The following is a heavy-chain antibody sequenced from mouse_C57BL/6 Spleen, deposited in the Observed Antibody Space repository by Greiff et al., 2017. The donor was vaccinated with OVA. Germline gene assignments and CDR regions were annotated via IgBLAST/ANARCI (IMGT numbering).Heavy chain of an antibody. J-gene: IGHJ4*01. CDR1: GFTFSDFY. CDR3: ARDAWGSDYAMDY. D-gene: IGHD6-1*01. CDR2: SRNKANDYTT. V-gene: IGHV7-1*01. Sequence: DVMLVESGGGLVQSGRSLRLSCATSGFTFSDFYMEWVRQAPGKGLEWIAASRNKANDYTTEYSASVKGRFIVSRDTSQSILYLQMNALRAEDTAIYYCARDAWGSDYAMDYWGQGTSVTVSS.